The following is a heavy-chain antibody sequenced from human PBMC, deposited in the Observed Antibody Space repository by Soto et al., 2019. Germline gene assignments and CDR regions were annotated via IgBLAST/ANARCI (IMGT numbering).Heavy chain of an antibody. D-gene: IGHD6-19*01. J-gene: IGHJ4*02. CDR1: GFTFSSYG. CDR3: ARDSSSRIAVQYYFDY. V-gene: IGHV3-33*01. Sequence: GGYLRLSCAASGFTFSSYGMHWVRQAPGKGLEWVAVIWYDGSNKYYADSVKGRFTISRDNSKNTLYLQMNSLRAEDTAVYYCARDSSSRIAVQYYFDYWGQGTLVTVSS. CDR2: IWYDGSNK.